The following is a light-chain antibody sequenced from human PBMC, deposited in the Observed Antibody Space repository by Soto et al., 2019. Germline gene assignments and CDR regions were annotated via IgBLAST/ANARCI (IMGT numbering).Light chain of an antibody. CDR1: QSVSTG. J-gene: IGKJ1*01. Sequence: EIVMTQSPATLSVSPGERATLSCRASQSVSTGLAWYQQKPGQAPRLLIYGASTRATGIPARFSGSGSGTEFTLTISSLQSEGFAVYYCLQYNNWPPWTFGQGTKVEIK. CDR3: LQYNNWPPWT. V-gene: IGKV3-15*01. CDR2: GAS.